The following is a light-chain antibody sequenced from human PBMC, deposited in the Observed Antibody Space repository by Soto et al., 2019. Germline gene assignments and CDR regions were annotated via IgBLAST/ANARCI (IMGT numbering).Light chain of an antibody. CDR3: QKYNSAPRT. Sequence: DIQMTQSPSSLAASVGDRVTITCRASQGIIDYLTWYQQKPGKAPKLLIYAASTLQSGVPSRFGSSGAGTDFTLTITSLQPEDVATDYCQKYNSAPRTFGQGTKVEIK. CDR2: AAS. CDR1: QGIIDY. J-gene: IGKJ1*01. V-gene: IGKV1-27*01.